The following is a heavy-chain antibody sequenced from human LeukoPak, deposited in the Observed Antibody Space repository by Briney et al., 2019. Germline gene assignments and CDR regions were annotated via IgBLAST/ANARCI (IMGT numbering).Heavy chain of an antibody. V-gene: IGHV3-48*01. J-gene: IGHJ3*02. D-gene: IGHD4-17*01. Sequence: GGSLRLSCAASGFTFSSYSMNWVRQAPGKGLEWVSYISSSSSTIYYADSVKGRFTISRDNSKNTLYLQMNSLRAEDTAVYYCAMGRLRSNGPYDAFDIWGQGTMVTVSS. CDR1: GFTFSSYS. CDR3: AMGRLRSNGPYDAFDI. CDR2: ISSSSSTI.